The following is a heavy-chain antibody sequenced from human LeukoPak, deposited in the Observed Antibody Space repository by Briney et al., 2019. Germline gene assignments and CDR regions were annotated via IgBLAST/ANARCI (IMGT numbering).Heavy chain of an antibody. CDR1: GASFDDYY. CDR3: TRMTTGHDY. V-gene: IGHV4-34*01. D-gene: IGHD4-17*01. J-gene: IGHJ4*02. CDR2: INHSGYT. Sequence: NPSETLSLTCGVSGASFDDYYWSWVRQTPGKGLEWLGEINHSGYTNDSPSLKSRVTLLIDTSRKQFSLNLRSVTVADAGIYYCTRMTTGHDYWGQGTLVTVSS.